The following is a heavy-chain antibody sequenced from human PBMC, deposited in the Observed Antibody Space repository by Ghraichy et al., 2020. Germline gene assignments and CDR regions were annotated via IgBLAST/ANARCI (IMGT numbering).Heavy chain of an antibody. CDR2: ITPGGGST. CDR3: AKDGVSSWHSDY. J-gene: IGHJ4*02. V-gene: IGHV3-23*01. Sequence: GSLRLSCAASGFTFSSCAMTWVRQAPGKGLEWVSLITPGGGSTYYADSVKGRFTISRDNSKNTLYLQMNSLRAEDTAVYYCAKDGVSSWHSDYWGQGTLVTVSS. CDR1: GFTFSSCA. D-gene: IGHD6-13*01.